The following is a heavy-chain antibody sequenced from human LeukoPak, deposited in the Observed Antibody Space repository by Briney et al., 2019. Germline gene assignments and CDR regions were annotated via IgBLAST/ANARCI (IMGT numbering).Heavy chain of an antibody. D-gene: IGHD1-26*01. V-gene: IGHV3-23*01. CDR2: ISWSGGST. CDR1: GCTFSRYA. CDR3: AKEWEVGATTF. Sequence: PGGSLRLSCAASGCTFSRYARSGVRQARGKGLEGVSAISWSGGSTYYADSVKGRFTISRDNSKNTLYLQMNTLRAEDTAVYYCAKEWEVGATTFWGQGTLVTVSS. J-gene: IGHJ4*02.